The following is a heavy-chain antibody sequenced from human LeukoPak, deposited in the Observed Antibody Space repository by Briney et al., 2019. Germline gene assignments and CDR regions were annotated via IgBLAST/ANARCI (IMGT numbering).Heavy chain of an antibody. CDR3: ARIDILTGYAAVGDC. CDR1: GFTFSSYN. V-gene: IGHV3-30-3*01. D-gene: IGHD3-9*01. CDR2: ISYDGSNQ. J-gene: IGHJ4*02. Sequence: AGGSLRLSCAASGFTFSSYNMHWVRQAPGKGLEWVALISYDGSNQLYADSVRGRFTISRDSSKNTLQLQLNSLRVEDTAVYYCARIDILTGYAAVGDCWGQGALVTVSS.